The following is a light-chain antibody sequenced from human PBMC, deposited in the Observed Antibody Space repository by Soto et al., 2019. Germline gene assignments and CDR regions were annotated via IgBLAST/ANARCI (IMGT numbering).Light chain of an antibody. CDR1: SSAFASYNL. CDR3: CSYAGGGSGPCV. J-gene: IGLJ1*01. Sequence: SVVTQPPAVSWIPGQSMTFPRTGTSSAFASYNLVSWYQQHPGKDPKLIISEVSKRPSGVSTRFSASKSGNTASLTISGLQAEDEADYYCCSYAGGGSGPCVFGSGTKVTVL. V-gene: IGLV2-23*02. CDR2: EVS.